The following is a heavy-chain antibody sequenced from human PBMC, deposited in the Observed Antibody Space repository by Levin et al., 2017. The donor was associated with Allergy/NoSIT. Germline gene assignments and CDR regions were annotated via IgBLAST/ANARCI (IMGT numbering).Heavy chain of an antibody. CDR1: GGSISSSSYY. V-gene: IGHV4-39*01. J-gene: IGHJ3*02. Sequence: SETLSLTCTVSGGSISSSSYYWGWIRQPPGMGLEWIGSFFYSGSTYYNPSLKSRVTKSVDTSKNQFSLKLSPVTAAATAVYFCARHKTGPDSMDIGGQGTMVTVS. CDR2: FFYSGST. D-gene: IGHD3-22*01. CDR3: ARHKTGPDSMDI.